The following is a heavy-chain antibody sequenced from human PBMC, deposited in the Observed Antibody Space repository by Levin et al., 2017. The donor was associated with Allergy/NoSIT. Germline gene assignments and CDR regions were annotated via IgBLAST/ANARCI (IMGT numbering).Heavy chain of an antibody. CDR2: ISRHNRNT. CDR3: ARDLIFHYYGSGSMDV. CDR1: GYTFTSHG. J-gene: IGHJ6*02. Sequence: ASVKVSCKASGYTFTSHGISWVRQAPGQGLEWMGWISRHNRNTDYAQKFQGRVTMTTETSTSTAYMELRSLRSDDSAVYYCARDLIFHYYGSGSMDVWGQGTTITVSS. V-gene: IGHV1-18*01. D-gene: IGHD3-10*01.